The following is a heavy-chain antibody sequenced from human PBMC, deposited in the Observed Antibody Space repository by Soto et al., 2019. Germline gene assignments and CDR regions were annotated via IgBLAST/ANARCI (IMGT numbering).Heavy chain of an antibody. V-gene: IGHV4-59*01. D-gene: IGHD5-12*01. CDR1: GGSISSYY. J-gene: IGHJ4*02. CDR3: ASSVLMATIPDS. Sequence: PSETLSITCTVSGGSISSYYWSWIRQPPGKGLEWIGYIYYSGSTNYNPSLKSRVTISVDTSKNQFSLKLSSVTAADTAVYYCASSVLMATIPDSWGQGTLVTVSS. CDR2: IYYSGST.